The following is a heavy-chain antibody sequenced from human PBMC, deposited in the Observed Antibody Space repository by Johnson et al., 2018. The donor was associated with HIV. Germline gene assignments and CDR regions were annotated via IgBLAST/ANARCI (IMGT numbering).Heavy chain of an antibody. V-gene: IGHV3-30*04. CDR2: ISYDGSNT. CDR1: GFTFSNYA. Sequence: QMQLVESGGGVVQPGRSLRLSCAASGFTFSNYAMHWVRQAPGKGLEWVAVISYDGSNTYYADSVKGRFIISRDNSKNTLYLQMNSLRAEDTAVYYCARIGAWQLHRAFDIWGQGTMVTVSS. D-gene: IGHD2-15*01. J-gene: IGHJ3*02. CDR3: ARIGAWQLHRAFDI.